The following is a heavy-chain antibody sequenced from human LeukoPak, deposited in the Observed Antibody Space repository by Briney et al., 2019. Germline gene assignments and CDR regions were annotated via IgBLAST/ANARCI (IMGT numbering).Heavy chain of an antibody. J-gene: IGHJ4*02. CDR2: ISGSGGST. CDR3: AKPMVRGVIVGFIDY. V-gene: IGHV3-23*01. CDR1: GFIFSNAW. Sequence: GGSLRLSCAASGFIFSNAWMSWVRQAPGKGLEWVSAISGSGGSTYYADSVKGRFTISRDNSKNTLYLQMNSLRAEDTAVYYCAKPMVRGVIVGFIDYWGQGTLVTVSS. D-gene: IGHD3-10*01.